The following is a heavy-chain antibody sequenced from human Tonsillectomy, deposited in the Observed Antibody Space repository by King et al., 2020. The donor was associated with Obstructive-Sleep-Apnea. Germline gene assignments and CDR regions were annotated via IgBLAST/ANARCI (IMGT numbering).Heavy chain of an antibody. J-gene: IGHJ4*02. V-gene: IGHV4-38-2*02. CDR2: VYHSGTT. D-gene: IGHD3-16*01. Sequence: VQLQESGPGLVRPSETLSLTCIVSNSSISNTYYWGWIRQPPGKGLEWIGSVYHSGTTSYNPSLKSRVTMSIEVSKNHFSLKLSSVTAADTAVYYCARGLRDVWRSYYYYFDSWGQGTLVTVSS. CDR3: ARGLRDVWRSYYYYFDS. CDR1: NSSISNTYY.